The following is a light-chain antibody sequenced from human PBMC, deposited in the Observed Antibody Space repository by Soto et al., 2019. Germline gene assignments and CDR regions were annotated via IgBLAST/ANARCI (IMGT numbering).Light chain of an antibody. Sequence: QSVLTQPASVSGSPGQSIAISCTGTSSDVGGYNYVSWYQQHPGKAPKLIIYDVSHRPSGVSHRFSGSKSGNTASLTISGLQAEDEADYYCSSYTSSSTLVVFGGGTKLTVL. CDR1: SSDVGGYNY. V-gene: IGLV2-14*01. CDR3: SSYTSSSTLVV. CDR2: DVS. J-gene: IGLJ2*01.